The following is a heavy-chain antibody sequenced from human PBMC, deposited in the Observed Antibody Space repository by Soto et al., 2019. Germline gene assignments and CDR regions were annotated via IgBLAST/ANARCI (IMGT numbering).Heavy chain of an antibody. J-gene: IGHJ6*04. CDR3: ARGEDVFLYCYMDV. V-gene: IGHV3-11*01. Sequence: QAQLVESGGGLVKPGGSLTLSCAVSGFKVSDYYMSWIRQAPGKGLDWVSMISRSGNTIHYADSVKGRFTISKDNAKNSLYLQMTSLSPEDTAVDYCARGEDVFLYCYMDVWGKGTTVTVSP. D-gene: IGHD2-21*01. CDR2: ISRSGNTI. CDR1: GFKVSDYY.